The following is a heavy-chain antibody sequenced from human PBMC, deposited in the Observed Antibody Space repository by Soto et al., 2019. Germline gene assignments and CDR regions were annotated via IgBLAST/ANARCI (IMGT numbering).Heavy chain of an antibody. Sequence: QVQLVQSGAEVKKPGASVKISCEASGYSFTSQYVHWVRQAPGQGLEWMGIINPNGGSTTYAQKFQGRVTMTRDPSTNTVYRGLSSLTSGDTAVYYCAREQGLRPGGGGTEPLDIWGQGTMVTVAS. CDR1: GYSFTSQY. CDR3: AREQGLRPGGGGTEPLDI. D-gene: IGHD6-25*01. V-gene: IGHV1-46*03. CDR2: INPNGGST. J-gene: IGHJ3*02.